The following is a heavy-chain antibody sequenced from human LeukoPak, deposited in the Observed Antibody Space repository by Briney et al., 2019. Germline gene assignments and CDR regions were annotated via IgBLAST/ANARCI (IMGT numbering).Heavy chain of an antibody. Sequence: GGSLRLSCAASGFTFSSYAMSWVRQAPGKGLEWVSAISGSGGSTYYADSVKGRFTISRDNSKNTLYLQMNSLRAEDTAVYYCTTDIMITFGGVIVSYYFDYWGQGTLVTVSS. J-gene: IGHJ4*02. D-gene: IGHD3-16*02. CDR1: GFTFSSYA. CDR3: TTDIMITFGGVIVSYYFDY. CDR2: ISGSGGST. V-gene: IGHV3-23*01.